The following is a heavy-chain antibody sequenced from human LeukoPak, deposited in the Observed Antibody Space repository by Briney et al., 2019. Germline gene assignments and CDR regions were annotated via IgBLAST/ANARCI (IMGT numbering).Heavy chain of an antibody. CDR2: INHSGST. J-gene: IGHJ4*02. V-gene: IGHV4-34*01. CDR3: ARGYSVDY. Sequence: SETLSLTCAVYGGSFSGYYWSWIRQPPGKGLEWIGEINHSGSTNYNPSLTSRVTLSVDTSKNQFSLNLTSVTAADTAIYYCARGYSVDYWGQGTLVTVSS. D-gene: IGHD2-15*01. CDR1: GGSFSGYY.